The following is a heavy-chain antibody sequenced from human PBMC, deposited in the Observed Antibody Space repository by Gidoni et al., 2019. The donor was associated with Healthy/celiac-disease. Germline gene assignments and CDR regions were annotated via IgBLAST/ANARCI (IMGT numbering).Heavy chain of an antibody. V-gene: IGHV3-48*02. Sequence: EVQLVESGGGLVQPGGSLRLSCAASGFTFSSYSMNWVRQAPGKGVGWVSYISSSSSTIYYADSVKGRFTISRDNAKNSLYLQMNSLRDEDTAVYYCARESIAVAGWDYWGQGTLVTVSS. CDR3: ARESIAVAGWDY. J-gene: IGHJ4*02. CDR2: ISSSSSTI. D-gene: IGHD6-19*01. CDR1: GFTFSSYS.